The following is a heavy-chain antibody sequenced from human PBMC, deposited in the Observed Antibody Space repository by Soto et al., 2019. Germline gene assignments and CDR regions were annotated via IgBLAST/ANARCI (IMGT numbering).Heavy chain of an antibody. Sequence: ASVKVSCKASGDPLSGYSISWVRQAPGQGLEWMGIINPSGGSTSYAQKFQGRVTMTRDTSTSTVYMELSSLRSEDTAVYYCARPSHTATIANFDYWGQGTLVTVSS. CDR3: ARPSHTATIANFDY. J-gene: IGHJ4*02. CDR2: INPSGGST. D-gene: IGHD5-12*01. V-gene: IGHV1-46*01. CDR1: GDPLSGYS.